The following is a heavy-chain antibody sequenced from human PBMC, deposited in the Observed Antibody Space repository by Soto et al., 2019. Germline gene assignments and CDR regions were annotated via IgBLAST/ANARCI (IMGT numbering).Heavy chain of an antibody. CDR1: GFTFGDYA. V-gene: IGHV3-9*01. CDR2: ISWNGGTV. Sequence: EVQLVESGGGLVQPGRSLRLSCEASGFTFGDYAMHWVRQAPGKGLEWVSGISWNGGTVGYADSVRGRFTISRDNTKTSLFLDMSSLRPEDTALYYCVTGGISARIFWGQGTLVTVSS. J-gene: IGHJ4*02. D-gene: IGHD6-6*01. CDR3: VTGGISARIF.